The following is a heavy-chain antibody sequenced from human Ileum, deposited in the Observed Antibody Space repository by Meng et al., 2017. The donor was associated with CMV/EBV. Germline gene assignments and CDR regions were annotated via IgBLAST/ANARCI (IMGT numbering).Heavy chain of an antibody. CDR3: ARDPTVANGGGY. V-gene: IGHV1-69*10. Sequence: SVKVSCKASGGTFSSYAISWVRQAPGQGLEWMGGIIPMLGIANYAQKFQGRVTITADESTSTAYMELSSLRSEDTAVYYCARDPTVANGGGYWGQGTLVTVSS. D-gene: IGHD4-23*01. CDR2: IIPMLGIA. CDR1: GGTFSSYA. J-gene: IGHJ4*02.